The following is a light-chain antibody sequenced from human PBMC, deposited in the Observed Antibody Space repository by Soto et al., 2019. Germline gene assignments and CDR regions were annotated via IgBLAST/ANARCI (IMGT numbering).Light chain of an antibody. CDR3: QQNFDFPLT. CDR2: AAS. CDR1: QSISSY. Sequence: DLQIAQSPTSLAASLRGRINNTCLASQSISSYLNWYQQKPGKAPKLLIYAASSLHSAVPLRFSGSGSGTDFSLKISSLQPEDFATYYCQQNFDFPLTFGGGTKVDI. V-gene: IGKV1-39*01. J-gene: IGKJ4*01.